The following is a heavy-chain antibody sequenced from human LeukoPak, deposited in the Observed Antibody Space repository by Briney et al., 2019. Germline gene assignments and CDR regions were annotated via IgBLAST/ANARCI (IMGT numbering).Heavy chain of an antibody. CDR1: GGTFSSYA. V-gene: IGHV1-69*13. CDR3: AREFQGGAYYYDSSGYYYVPWFDP. CDR2: IIPIFGTA. Sequence: GASVKVSCKVSGGTFSSYAISWVRQAPGQGLEWMGGIIPIFGTANYAQKFQGRVTITADESTSTAYMELSSLRSEDTAVYYCAREFQGGAYYYDSSGYYYVPWFDPWGQGTLVTVSS. J-gene: IGHJ5*02. D-gene: IGHD3-22*01.